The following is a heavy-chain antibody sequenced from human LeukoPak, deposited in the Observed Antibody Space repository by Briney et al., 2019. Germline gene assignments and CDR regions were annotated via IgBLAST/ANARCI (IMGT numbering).Heavy chain of an antibody. Sequence: PGGSLRLSCAASGFTFSNYYMSWIRQAPGKGLEWVSYISSSGSTIYYADSVKGRFTISRDNAKNSLYLQMNSLRAEDTAVYYCARDRLIAVARTAGYWGQGTLVTVSS. CDR3: ARDRLIAVARTAGY. V-gene: IGHV3-11*04. D-gene: IGHD6-19*01. CDR2: ISSSGSTI. J-gene: IGHJ4*02. CDR1: GFTFSNYY.